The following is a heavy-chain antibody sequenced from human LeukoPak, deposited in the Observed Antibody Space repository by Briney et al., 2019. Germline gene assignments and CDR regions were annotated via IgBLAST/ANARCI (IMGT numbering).Heavy chain of an antibody. CDR2: IYYSGTT. CDR3: ARGPTLKYFHH. CDR1: GGSFSGYY. Sequence: SETLSLTCAVYGGSFSGYYWSWIRQPPGKGLEWIGTIYYSGTTYYNPSLKSRVTISVDTSKNQFSLELSSMTAADTAVYYCARGPTLKYFHHWGQGTLVSVSS. J-gene: IGHJ1*01. V-gene: IGHV4-34*01.